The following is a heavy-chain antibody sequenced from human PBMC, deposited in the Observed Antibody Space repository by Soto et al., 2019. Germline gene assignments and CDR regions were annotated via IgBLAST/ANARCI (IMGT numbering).Heavy chain of an antibody. V-gene: IGHV3-15*01. D-gene: IGHD5-12*01. CDR1: GLSFSNAW. Sequence: EVQLVESGGGLVKPGESLRLSCAASGLSFSNAWMNWVRQAPGKGLEWVGQIRSKTDGGTIFYPAPVKDRFIISRDDSRNTLYLQMNSLRAEDTAVYYCAKVREAGYSGYDYGPDYWGQGTLVTVSS. CDR3: AKVREAGYSGYDYGPDY. CDR2: IRSKTDGGTI. J-gene: IGHJ4*02.